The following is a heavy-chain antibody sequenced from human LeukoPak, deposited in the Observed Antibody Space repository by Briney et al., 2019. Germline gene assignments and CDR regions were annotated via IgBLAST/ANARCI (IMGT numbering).Heavy chain of an antibody. D-gene: IGHD6-13*01. J-gene: IGHJ4*02. CDR1: GGSISSGGYS. CDR3: ARHGFVAAAGIDY. CDR2: IYYSGST. V-gene: IGHV4-61*08. Sequence: SETLSLTCAVSGGSISSGGYSWSWIRQPPGKGLEWIGYIYYSGSTNYNPSLKSRVTISVDTSKNQFSLKLSSVTAADTAVYYCARHGFVAAAGIDYWGQGTLVTVSS.